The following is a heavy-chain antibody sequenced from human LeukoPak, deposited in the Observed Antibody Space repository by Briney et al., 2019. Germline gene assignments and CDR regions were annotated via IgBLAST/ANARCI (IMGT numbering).Heavy chain of an antibody. J-gene: IGHJ4*02. V-gene: IGHV4-59*08. Sequence: SETLSLICTVSGGSISSYYWSWIRQPPGKGLEWIGYIYYSGSTNYNPSLKSRVTISVDTSKNQFSLKLSSVTAADTAVYYCARGYMVDYWGQGTLVTVSS. D-gene: IGHD6-13*01. CDR1: GGSISSYY. CDR2: IYYSGST. CDR3: ARGYMVDY.